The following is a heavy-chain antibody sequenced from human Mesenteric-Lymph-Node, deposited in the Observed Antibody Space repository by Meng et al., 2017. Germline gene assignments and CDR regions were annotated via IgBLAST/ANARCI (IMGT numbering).Heavy chain of an antibody. D-gene: IGHD1-1*01. CDR2: PFYSSQCSN. J-gene: IGHJ4*02. V-gene: IGHV6-1*02. Sequence: VRRPRTGAGFVEALVGLLHPFANACGRYSSDSGSGHWIQRPRAGGLEWLGSPFYSSQCSNEYAVSVKSRITINPDPSKNQFFLQLNSVTPEDTAVYYCARGYGPIHSAYNVDYWGQGTLVTVSS. CDR1: CGRYSSDSGS. CDR3: ARGYGPIHSAYNVDY.